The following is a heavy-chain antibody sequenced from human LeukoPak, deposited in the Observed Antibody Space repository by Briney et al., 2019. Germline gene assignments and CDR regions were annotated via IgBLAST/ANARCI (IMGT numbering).Heavy chain of an antibody. CDR2: IYYSGST. D-gene: IGHD2-21*01. Sequence: PSETLSLTCAVSGGSISSNSYYWGWIRQPPGKGLEWIGSIYYSGSTYYNPSLKSRVTISVDTSKNRFSLKLSSVTAADTAVYYCASSTLRWGRGLAGPFDIWGQGTMVTVSS. J-gene: IGHJ3*02. CDR1: GGSISSNSYY. CDR3: ASSTLRWGRGLAGPFDI. V-gene: IGHV4-39*01.